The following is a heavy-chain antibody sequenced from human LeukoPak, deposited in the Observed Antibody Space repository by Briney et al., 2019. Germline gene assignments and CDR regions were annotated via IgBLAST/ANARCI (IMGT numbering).Heavy chain of an antibody. CDR3: AAENPGIAAAGGFDP. Sequence: GSLRLSCAASGFTFSSYGMHWVRQAPGKGLEWVAVIWYDGSNKYYADSVKGRFTISRDNSKNTLYLQMNSLRAEDTAVYYCAAENPGIAAAGGFDPWGQGTLVTVSS. V-gene: IGHV3-33*01. CDR1: GFTFSSYG. CDR2: IWYDGSNK. D-gene: IGHD6-13*01. J-gene: IGHJ5*02.